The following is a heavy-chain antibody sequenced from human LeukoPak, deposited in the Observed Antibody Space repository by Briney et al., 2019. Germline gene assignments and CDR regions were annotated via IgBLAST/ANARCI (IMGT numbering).Heavy chain of an antibody. J-gene: IGHJ6*02. CDR3: ARDPPRYCSSTSCYTPGNYYYYGMDV. Sequence: ASVKVSCKASGYTSTDYYIHWVRQAPGQGLEWMGWINPNSGGTLYAQNFQGRVAMTRDTSISTAYMELSRLRSDDTAAYYCARDPPRYCSSTSCYTPGNYYYYGMDVWGQGTTVTVSS. D-gene: IGHD2-2*02. CDR2: INPNSGGT. V-gene: IGHV1-2*02. CDR1: GYTSTDYY.